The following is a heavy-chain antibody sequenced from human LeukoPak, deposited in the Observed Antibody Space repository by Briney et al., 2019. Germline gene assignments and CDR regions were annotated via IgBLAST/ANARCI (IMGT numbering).Heavy chain of an antibody. J-gene: IGHJ4*02. V-gene: IGHV4-59*01. D-gene: IGHD6-13*01. CDR1: GASIIDYY. CDR3: ARAEQQQYYFDY. CDR2: IHDSRST. Sequence: SETLSLTCNVSGASIIDYYWSWIRQPPGKGLEWIGDIHDSRSTNYNPSLKSRVTISVDTSKNQFSLKLSSVTAADTAVYYCARAEQQQYYFDYWGQGTLVTVSS.